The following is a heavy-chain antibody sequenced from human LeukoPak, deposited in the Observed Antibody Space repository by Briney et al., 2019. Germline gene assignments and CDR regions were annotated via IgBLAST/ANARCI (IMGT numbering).Heavy chain of an antibody. CDR3: ARYYYGSGRYYYYMDV. D-gene: IGHD3-10*01. V-gene: IGHV3-21*01. Sequence: PGGSLRLSCAASGFTFSSYWMSWVRQAPGKGLEWVSSISSSSSYIYYADSVKGRFTISRDNAKNSLYLQMNSLRAEDTAVYYCARYYYGSGRYYYYMDVWGKGTTVTISS. J-gene: IGHJ6*03. CDR2: ISSSSSYI. CDR1: GFTFSSYW.